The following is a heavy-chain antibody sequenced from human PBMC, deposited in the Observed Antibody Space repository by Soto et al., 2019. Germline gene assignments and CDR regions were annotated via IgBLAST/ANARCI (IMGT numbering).Heavy chain of an antibody. CDR1: GYTFTGYY. D-gene: IGHD3-9*01. J-gene: IGHJ6*03. V-gene: IGHV1-2*04. Sequence: ASVKVSCKASGYTFTGYYMHWVRQAPGQGLEWMGWINPNSGGTNYAQKFQGWVTMTRDTSISTAYMELSRLRSDDTAVYYCARGETNRDYDILTGYSRYYYMDVWGKGTTVTVSS. CDR3: ARGETNRDYDILTGYSRYYYMDV. CDR2: INPNSGGT.